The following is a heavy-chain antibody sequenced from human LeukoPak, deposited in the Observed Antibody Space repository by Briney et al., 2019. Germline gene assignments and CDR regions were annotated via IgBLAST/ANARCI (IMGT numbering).Heavy chain of an antibody. J-gene: IGHJ4*02. V-gene: IGHV3-9*01. D-gene: IGHD4-11*01. Sequence: PGGSLRLSCATSEFKFDDYAMHWVRQAPGMGLEWISGITWNSGRLDYADSVKGRFTISRDSDKKSLYLQMNSLRPQDTAVYYCAKGAQQFNYFDYWGPGTLVTVSS. CDR3: AKGAQQFNYFDY. CDR2: ITWNSGRL. CDR1: EFKFDDYA.